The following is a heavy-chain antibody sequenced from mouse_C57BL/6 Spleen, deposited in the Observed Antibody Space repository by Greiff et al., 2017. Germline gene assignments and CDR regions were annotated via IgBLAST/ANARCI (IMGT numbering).Heavy chain of an antibody. Sequence: VQLQESGAELVRPGASVTLSCKASGYTFTDYEMHWVKQTPVHGLEWIGAIDPETGGTAYNQKFKGKAILTADKSSSTAYMELRSLTSEDSAVYYCTRDLGPYWGQGTLVTVSA. D-gene: IGHD3-1*01. CDR1: GYTFTDYE. V-gene: IGHV1-15*01. J-gene: IGHJ3*01. CDR3: TRDLGPY. CDR2: IDPETGGT.